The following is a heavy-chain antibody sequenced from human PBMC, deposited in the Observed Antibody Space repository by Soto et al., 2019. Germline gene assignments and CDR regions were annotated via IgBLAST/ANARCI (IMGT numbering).Heavy chain of an antibody. CDR3: AKKDCGYADYMDV. Sequence: QVQLQESGPGLVKPSQTLSLTCTVSGGSISRGGYYWSWIRQHPGKGLEWIGYIYYSGGTYYNPSIRSRVTISVDTSGNPFSLRLSSVTAAATDVYYCAKKDCGYADYMDVWGKGTTVTVSS. CDR2: IYYSGGT. D-gene: IGHD2-21*01. V-gene: IGHV4-31*03. J-gene: IGHJ6*03. CDR1: GGSISRGGYY.